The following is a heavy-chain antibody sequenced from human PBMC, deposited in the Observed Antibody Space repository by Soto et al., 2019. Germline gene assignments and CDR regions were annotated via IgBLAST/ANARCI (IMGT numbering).Heavy chain of an antibody. V-gene: IGHV3-7*01. J-gene: IGHJ3*02. D-gene: IGHD3-3*01. CDR2: IKQDGSEK. CDR3: ARPGFNRITIFGVVIDAFDI. CDR1: GFTFSSYW. Sequence: GGSLRLSCAASGFTFSSYWMSWVRQAPGKGLEWVANIKQDGSEKYYVDSVKGRFTISRDNAKNSLYLQMDSLRAEDTAVYYCARPGFNRITIFGVVIDAFDIWGQGTMVTVSS.